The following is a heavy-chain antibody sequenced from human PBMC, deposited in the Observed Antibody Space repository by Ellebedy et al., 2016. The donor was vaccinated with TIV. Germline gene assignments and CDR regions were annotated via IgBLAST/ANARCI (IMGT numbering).Heavy chain of an antibody. V-gene: IGHV3-7*01. CDR1: GFTFSRYW. Sequence: GESLKISCEASGFTFSRYWMNWVRQAPGKGLEWVASIKHDGNEGNYVDSVKGRFTISRDNAKNSLFLQMSSLRGEDTGVYYCAREHSAAFFDYWGQGILVTVSS. CDR2: IKHDGNEG. CDR3: AREHSAAFFDY. D-gene: IGHD3-10*01. J-gene: IGHJ4*02.